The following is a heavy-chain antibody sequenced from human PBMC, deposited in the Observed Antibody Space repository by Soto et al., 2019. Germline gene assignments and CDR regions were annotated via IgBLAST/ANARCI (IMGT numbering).Heavy chain of an antibody. CDR3: VKDISGRGSYCYYYGMDV. J-gene: IGHJ6*02. D-gene: IGHD3-16*01. CDR1: GFTFDDYA. V-gene: IGHV3-9*01. CDR2: ISWNSANM. Sequence: EVQLVESGGGLVQPGRSLRLSCAASGFTFDDYAMHWVRQAPGKGLEWVSGISWNSANMNYADSVKARFTISRDNAKNALSLQMNSLREKDTAVYYCVKDISGRGSYCYYYGMDVWGQGTTVTVSS.